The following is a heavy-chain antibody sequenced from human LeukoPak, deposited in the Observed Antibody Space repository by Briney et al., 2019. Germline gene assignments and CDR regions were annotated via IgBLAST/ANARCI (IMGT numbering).Heavy chain of an antibody. J-gene: IGHJ4*02. Sequence: GASVKVSCKASGYTFTSYGISWVRHAPGQRLERMGWISAYNGNTNYAQKLQGRVTMTTDTSTSTAYMELRSLRSDDTAVYYCATEAVAGDLDYWGQGTLVTVSS. CDR3: ATEAVAGDLDY. V-gene: IGHV1-18*01. D-gene: IGHD6-19*01. CDR2: ISAYNGNT. CDR1: GYTFTSYG.